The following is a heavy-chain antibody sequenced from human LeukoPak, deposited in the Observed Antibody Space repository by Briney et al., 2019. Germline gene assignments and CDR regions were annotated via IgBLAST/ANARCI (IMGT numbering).Heavy chain of an antibody. V-gene: IGHV4-34*01. Sequence: SETLSLTCAVYGGSFSGYYWSWIRQPPGKGLEWIGEINHSGSTNYNPSLKSRVTISVDTSKNQFSLKLSSVTAADTAVYYCARIPRGAKRDRYYFDYWGQGTLATVSS. CDR2: INHSGST. D-gene: IGHD2-21*02. CDR1: GGSFSGYY. CDR3: ARIPRGAKRDRYYFDY. J-gene: IGHJ4*02.